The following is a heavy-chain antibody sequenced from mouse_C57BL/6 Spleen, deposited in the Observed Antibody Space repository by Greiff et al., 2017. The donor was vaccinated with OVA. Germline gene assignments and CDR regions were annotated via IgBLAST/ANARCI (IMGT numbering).Heavy chain of an antibody. CDR1: GFTFSSYA. Sequence: EVQRVESGGGLVKPGGSLKLSCAASGFTFSSYAMSWVRQTPEKRLEWVATISDGGSYTYYPDNVKGRFTISRDNAKNNLYLQMSHLKSEDTAMYYCARDYYGSSYGDYAMDYWGQGTSVTVSS. D-gene: IGHD1-1*01. J-gene: IGHJ4*01. CDR3: ARDYYGSSYGDYAMDY. V-gene: IGHV5-4*01. CDR2: ISDGGSYT.